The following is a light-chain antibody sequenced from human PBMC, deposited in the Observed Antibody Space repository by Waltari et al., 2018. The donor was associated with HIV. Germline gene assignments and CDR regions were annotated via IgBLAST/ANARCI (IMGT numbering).Light chain of an antibody. Sequence: QSALTQPASVSGSPGQSITISCTGTSSDVGAYDYVSWYQQHPGKVPKLLIYDVYNRPSRISTRFSGSKSGNTVSLTISGLQAEDEAHYYCASFTSGRLNVFGTGTKVTVL. CDR3: ASFTSGRLNV. V-gene: IGLV2-14*03. CDR1: SSDVGAYDY. CDR2: DVY. J-gene: IGLJ1*01.